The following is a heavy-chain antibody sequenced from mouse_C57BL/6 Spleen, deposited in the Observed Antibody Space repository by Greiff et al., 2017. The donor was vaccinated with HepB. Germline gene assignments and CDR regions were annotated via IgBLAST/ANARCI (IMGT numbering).Heavy chain of an antibody. D-gene: IGHD2-3*01. J-gene: IGHJ1*03. CDR1: EYEFPSHD. V-gene: IGHV5-2*03. Sequence: EVKLEESGGGLVQPGESLKLSCESNEYEFPSHDMSWVRKTPEKRLELVAAINSDGGSTYYPDTMERRFIISRDNTKKTLYLQMSSLRSEDTALYYCARQYDGYYGYFDVWGTGTTVTVSS. CDR2: INSDGGST. CDR3: ARQYDGYYGYFDV.